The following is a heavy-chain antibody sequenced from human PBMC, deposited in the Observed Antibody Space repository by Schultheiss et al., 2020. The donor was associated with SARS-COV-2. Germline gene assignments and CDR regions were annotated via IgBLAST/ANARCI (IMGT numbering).Heavy chain of an antibody. CDR2: ISAYNGNT. Sequence: ASVKVSCEASGYTFTDYFMHWVRQAPGQGLEWMGWISAYNGNTNYAQKLQGRVTMTTDTSTSTAYMELRSLRSDDTAVYYCARDWQFGGQLGPPFDYWGQGTLVTVSS. CDR3: ARDWQFGGQLGPPFDY. J-gene: IGHJ4*02. D-gene: IGHD3-10*01. V-gene: IGHV1-18*04. CDR1: GYTFTDYF.